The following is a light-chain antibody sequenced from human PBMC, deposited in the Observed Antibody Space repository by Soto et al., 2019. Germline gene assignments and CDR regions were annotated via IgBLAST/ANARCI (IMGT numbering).Light chain of an antibody. V-gene: IGLV2-14*01. CDR1: TSDIHDFNS. CDR2: DVN. Sequence: HSALTQPASVSGSPGQSITISCSGPTSDIHDFNSISWYRHHPGKAPRLVVYDVNKRPSGISPRFSGSKSGLTASLTISGLQGEDEADYFCTSYTAKNTLVFGTGTKVTVL. CDR3: TSYTAKNTLV. J-gene: IGLJ1*01.